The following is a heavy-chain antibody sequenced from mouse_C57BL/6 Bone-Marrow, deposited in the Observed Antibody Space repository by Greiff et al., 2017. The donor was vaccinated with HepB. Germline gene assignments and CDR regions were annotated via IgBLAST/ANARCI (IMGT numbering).Heavy chain of an antibody. D-gene: IGHD1-1*01. CDR3: AKESLLRYYAMDY. J-gene: IGHJ4*01. CDR1: GFSLTSYG. V-gene: IGHV2-5*01. CDR2: IWRGGST. Sequence: VKLQQSGPGLVQPSQSLSITCTVSGFSLTSYGVHWVRQSPGKGLEWLGVIWRGGSTDYNAAFMSRLSITKDNSKSQVFFKMNSLQADDTAIYYCAKESLLRYYAMDYWGQGTSVTVSS.